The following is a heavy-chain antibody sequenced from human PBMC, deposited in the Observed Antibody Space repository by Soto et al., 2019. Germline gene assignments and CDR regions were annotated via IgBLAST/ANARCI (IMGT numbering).Heavy chain of an antibody. CDR1: GFTLGSYA. V-gene: IGHV3-30-3*01. D-gene: IGHD5-18*01. Sequence: HPGVSLRLSCAPSGFTLGSYAMHWVRQAPGKGLEWVAVISYDETNKYYADSVKGRFTISRDNSNNTLYLQMNSLRAEDTSVYYCARSGGYTYGPDYWGQGT. J-gene: IGHJ4*02. CDR2: ISYDETNK. CDR3: ARSGGYTYGPDY.